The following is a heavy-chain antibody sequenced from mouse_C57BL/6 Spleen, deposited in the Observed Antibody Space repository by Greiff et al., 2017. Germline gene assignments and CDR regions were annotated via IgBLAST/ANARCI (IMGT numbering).Heavy chain of an antibody. CDR1: GYTFTSYW. D-gene: IGHD1-1*01. CDR3: ARDGLYYGSSRGYFDV. CDR2: IHPNSGST. J-gene: IGHJ1*03. Sequence: QVQLQQPGAELVKPGASVKLSCKASGYTFTSYWMHWVKQRPGQGLEWIGMIHPNSGSTNYNEKFKSKATLTVDKSSSTAYMQLSSLTSEDSAVYYCARDGLYYGSSRGYFDVWGTGTTVTVSS. V-gene: IGHV1-64*01.